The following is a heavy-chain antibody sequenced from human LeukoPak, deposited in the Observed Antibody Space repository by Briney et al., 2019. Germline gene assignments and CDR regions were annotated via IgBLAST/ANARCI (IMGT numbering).Heavy chain of an antibody. CDR1: GFTFSSYW. D-gene: IGHD3-22*01. CDR2: INSDGSST. Sequence: PGGSLRLSCAASGFTFSSYWMHWVRQAPGKGLVWVSRINSDGSSTSYADSVKGRFTISRDNAKSTLYLQMNSLRAEDTAVYYCAREYDSSGYSDFDYWGQGTLVTVSS. J-gene: IGHJ4*02. V-gene: IGHV3-74*01. CDR3: AREYDSSGYSDFDY.